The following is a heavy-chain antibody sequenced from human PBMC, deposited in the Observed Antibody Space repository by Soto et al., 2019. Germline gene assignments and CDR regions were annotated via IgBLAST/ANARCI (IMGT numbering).Heavy chain of an antibody. J-gene: IGHJ6*03. CDR2: FDPEDGET. CDR1: GYTLTELS. Sequence: ASVKVSCKVSGYTLTELSMHWVRQAPGKGLEWMGGFDPEDGETIYAQKIQGRVTMTEDTSTDTAYMELSSLRSEDTAVYYCATAAGYCSSTSCYRPYYYYYYMDVWGKGTTVTVSS. D-gene: IGHD2-2*01. V-gene: IGHV1-24*01. CDR3: ATAAGYCSSTSCYRPYYYYYYMDV.